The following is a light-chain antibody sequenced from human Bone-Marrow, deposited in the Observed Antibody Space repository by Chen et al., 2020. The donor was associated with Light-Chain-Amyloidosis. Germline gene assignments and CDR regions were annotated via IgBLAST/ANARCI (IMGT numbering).Light chain of an antibody. CDR1: DLPTKY. Sequence: SYELTPPPSVPVSPGHTARITCSGDDLPTKYAYWYQQKPGQAPVLVIHRDTERPSGISERFSGSSSGTTATLTISGVQAEDEADYHCQSADSSGTYEVIFGGGTKLTVL. J-gene: IGLJ2*01. CDR3: QSADSSGTYEVI. CDR2: RDT. V-gene: IGLV3-25*03.